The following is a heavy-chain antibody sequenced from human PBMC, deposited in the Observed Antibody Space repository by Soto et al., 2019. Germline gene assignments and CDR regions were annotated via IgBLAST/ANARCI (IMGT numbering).Heavy chain of an antibody. CDR1: GGTFSSYT. CDR3: AIEYCSSTSCYSDY. Sequence: QVQLVQSGAEVKKPGSSVKVSCKASGGTFSSYTISWVRQAPGQGLGWMGRIIPILGIAKYAQKFQGRATITADKSTSTAYMELSSLRSEDTAVYYCAIEYCSSTSCYSDYWGQGTLVTVSS. D-gene: IGHD2-2*02. V-gene: IGHV1-69*02. CDR2: IIPILGIA. J-gene: IGHJ4*02.